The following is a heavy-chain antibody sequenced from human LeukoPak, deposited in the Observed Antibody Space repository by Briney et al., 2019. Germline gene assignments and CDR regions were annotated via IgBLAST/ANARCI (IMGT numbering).Heavy chain of an antibody. Sequence: ASVKVSCKASGYTFTSYGISWVRQAPGQGLEWRGWISAYNGNTNYAQKFQGRVTITADESTRTTYMELSSLRSEDTAVYYCARVPGDLHYDYNSMDVWGKGTTVTVSS. J-gene: IGHJ6*03. CDR1: GYTFTSYG. CDR2: ISAYNGNT. V-gene: IGHV1-18*01. CDR3: ARVPGDLHYDYNSMDV.